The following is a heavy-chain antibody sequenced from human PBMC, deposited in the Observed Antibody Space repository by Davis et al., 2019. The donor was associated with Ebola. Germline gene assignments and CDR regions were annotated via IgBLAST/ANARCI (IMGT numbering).Heavy chain of an antibody. D-gene: IGHD6-6*01. CDR3: ARDLGSSTDY. CDR2: FYSRGAI. J-gene: IGHJ4*02. CDR1: GLTFSSYW. V-gene: IGHV3-53*01. Sequence: PGGSLRLSCAASGLTFSSYWMSWVRQAPGKGLEWVSTFYSRGAIYYADSVKGRFTISRDNSKNTVLLQMSSLRAEDTAIYYCARDLGSSTDYWGQGTLVTVSS.